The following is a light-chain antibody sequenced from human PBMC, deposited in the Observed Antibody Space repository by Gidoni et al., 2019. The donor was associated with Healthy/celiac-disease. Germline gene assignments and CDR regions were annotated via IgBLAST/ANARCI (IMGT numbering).Light chain of an antibody. CDR1: QSISSY. CDR3: QQSYSTLYT. Sequence: DIQMTQSPSSLSASVGDRVTITCRASQSISSYLNWYQQKPGKAPRLLIYAASSLQSGVPSRFSGSGSGTDFTLTISSLQPEDFATYYCQQSYSTLYTLXQGTKLEIK. CDR2: AAS. J-gene: IGKJ2*01. V-gene: IGKV1-39*01.